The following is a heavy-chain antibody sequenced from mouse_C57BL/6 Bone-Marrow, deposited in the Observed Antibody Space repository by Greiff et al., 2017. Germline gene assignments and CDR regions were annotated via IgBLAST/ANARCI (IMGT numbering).Heavy chain of an antibody. Sequence: EVQLQQSGPGLVKPSQSLSLTCSVTGYSITSGYYWNWIRQFPGNKLEWMGYISYDGSNNYNPSLKNRISITRDTSKNQFFLKLNSVTTEDTATYYCASLYSHYAMDYWGQGTSVTVSS. D-gene: IGHD1-3*01. CDR2: ISYDGSN. V-gene: IGHV3-6*01. CDR3: ASLYSHYAMDY. J-gene: IGHJ4*01. CDR1: GYSITSGYY.